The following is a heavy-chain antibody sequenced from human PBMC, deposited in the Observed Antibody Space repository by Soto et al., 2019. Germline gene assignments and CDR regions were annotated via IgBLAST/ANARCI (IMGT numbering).Heavy chain of an antibody. J-gene: IGHJ5*02. Sequence: SDTLSLTCTVSGGSISSFFYYWSWIRQHPGKGLEWIGYIYYSGSTYYNPSLKSRVTISVDTSKNQFSLKLSSVTAADTAVYYCARAFFGFGYFPLTGALCFPPWGDAPLITVP. CDR1: GGSISSFFYY. CDR2: IYYSGST. V-gene: IGHV4-31*03. D-gene: IGHD3-22*01. CDR3: ARAFFGFGYFPLTGALCFPP.